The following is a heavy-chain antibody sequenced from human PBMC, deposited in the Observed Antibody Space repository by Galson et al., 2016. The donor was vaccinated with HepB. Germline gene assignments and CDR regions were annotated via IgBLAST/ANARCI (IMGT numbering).Heavy chain of an antibody. V-gene: IGHV3-48*02. CDR1: GFTFSSYS. D-gene: IGHD3-10*01. CDR2: ISRSSNTI. J-gene: IGHJ4*02. Sequence: SLRLSCAASGFTFSSYSMNWVRQAPGKGLEWVSYISRSSNTIYYADSVKGRFTISRDNAKNSLYLQMNSLTDEDTAVYFCARDPEYYGSGSYADYWGQGTLVTVSP. CDR3: ARDPEYYGSGSYADY.